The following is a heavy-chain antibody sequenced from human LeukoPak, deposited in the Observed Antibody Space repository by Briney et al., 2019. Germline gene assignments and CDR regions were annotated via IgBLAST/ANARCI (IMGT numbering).Heavy chain of an antibody. CDR1: GFTLSSYA. D-gene: IGHD2-15*01. CDR3: VRDYCSGGSCYESNWFDP. Sequence: GGSLRLSCAASGFTLSSYAKSWVRQAPGKGLEWVSAISGSGGSTYYADSVKGRFTISRDNSKNTLFLQMNSLRVEDTAVYFCVRDYCSGGSCYESNWFDPWGQGTLVTVSS. J-gene: IGHJ5*02. CDR2: ISGSGGST. V-gene: IGHV3-23*01.